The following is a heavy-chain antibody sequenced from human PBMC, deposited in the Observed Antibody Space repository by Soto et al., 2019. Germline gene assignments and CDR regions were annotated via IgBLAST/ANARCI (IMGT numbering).Heavy chain of an antibody. CDR1: GFTFNNFV. CDR3: AKDLTYYYDTSTT. Sequence: GGSLRLSCAASGFTFNNFVMNWVRQAPGKGLEWVSAITDSGGHTYYADSVKGRFTISRDNSKNTLYLQMNSLRAEDTALYYCAKDLTYYYDTSTTWGQGTLVTVSS. D-gene: IGHD3-22*01. V-gene: IGHV3-23*01. J-gene: IGHJ4*02. CDR2: ITDSGGHT.